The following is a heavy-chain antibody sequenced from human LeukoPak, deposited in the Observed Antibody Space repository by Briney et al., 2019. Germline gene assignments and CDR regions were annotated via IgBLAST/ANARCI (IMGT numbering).Heavy chain of an antibody. J-gene: IGHJ4*02. Sequence: GSLRLSCAASGFTFSSYSMSWVRQAPGKGLEWVSLIYSGGKTYYADSVKGRFTISRDNSKNTLYLQMNSLRAEDTAVYYCAREEGPLDYWGQGTLVTVSS. CDR1: GFTFSSYS. CDR3: AREEGPLDY. V-gene: IGHV3-66*01. CDR2: IYSGGKT.